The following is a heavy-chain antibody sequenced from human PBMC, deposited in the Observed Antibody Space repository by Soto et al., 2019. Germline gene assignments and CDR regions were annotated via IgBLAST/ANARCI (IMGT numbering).Heavy chain of an antibody. J-gene: IGHJ4*02. D-gene: IGHD6-19*01. CDR1: VYSFSSYW. CDR3: ARKGSGFDY. CDR2: MYPGDSDT. Sequence: GESLKISCKASVYSFSSYWIAWVRQMPGKGLEWMGVMYPGDSDTRYSPSFQGQVTISADKSISTAYLQWSSLKASDTAMYYCARKGSGFDYWGQETLVTVSS. V-gene: IGHV5-51*01.